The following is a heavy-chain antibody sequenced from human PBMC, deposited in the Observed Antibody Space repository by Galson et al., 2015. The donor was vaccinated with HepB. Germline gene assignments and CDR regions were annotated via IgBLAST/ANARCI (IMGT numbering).Heavy chain of an antibody. CDR2: ISYDGSYK. CDR1: GFSFNSYG. D-gene: IGHD2-21*02. CDR3: AKDLALTASYYYLGMDV. V-gene: IGHV3-30*18. J-gene: IGHJ6*02. Sequence: SLRLSCAASGFSFNSYGMHWVRQAPGKGLEWVALISYDGSYKYYVDSVKGRFTISRDNSKNTVYLQMNSLRAEDTAVYYCAKDLALTASYYYLGMDVWGQGTTVSVSS.